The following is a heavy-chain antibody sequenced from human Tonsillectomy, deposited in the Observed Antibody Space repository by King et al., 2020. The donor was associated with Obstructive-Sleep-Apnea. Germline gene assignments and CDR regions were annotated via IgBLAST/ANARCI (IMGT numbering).Heavy chain of an antibody. Sequence: VQLVESGGGLVKPGGSLRLSCAASGFTFSIYIMNWVLHAPGKGLGGVSAISSSSSYILYADSLKGRFTISRDNAKNSLYLQINSLRAEDTAVYYCARVVDTAMVPYYYYVMDVWGQGTTVTVSS. V-gene: IGHV3-21*01. CDR3: ARVVDTAMVPYYYYVMDV. CDR2: ISSSSSYI. D-gene: IGHD5-18*01. J-gene: IGHJ6*02. CDR1: GFTFSIYI.